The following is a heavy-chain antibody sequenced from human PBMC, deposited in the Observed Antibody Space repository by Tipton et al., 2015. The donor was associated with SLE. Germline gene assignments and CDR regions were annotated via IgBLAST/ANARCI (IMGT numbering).Heavy chain of an antibody. CDR3: ARAYIEGDYFDY. CDR2: ISSTSTYK. Sequence: GSLRLSCAASGFTFNDYTMNWVRQAPGKGLEWVSYISSTSTYKFYADSVKGRFTISRDNAKNSLYLQMNSLKAEDTAVYYCARAYIEGDYFDYWGQGTLVSVSS. V-gene: IGHV3-21*03. J-gene: IGHJ4*02. D-gene: IGHD1-26*01. CDR1: GFTFNDYT.